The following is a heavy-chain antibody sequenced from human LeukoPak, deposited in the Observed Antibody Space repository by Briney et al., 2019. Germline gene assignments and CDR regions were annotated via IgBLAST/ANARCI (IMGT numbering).Heavy chain of an antibody. Sequence: SETLSLTCTVSGGSISSGSYYWSWIRQPAGKGLGWIGRIYTSGSTNYNPSLKSRVTISVDTSKNQFSLKLSSVTAADTAVYYCARVETSYYYYYMDVWGKGTTVTVSS. CDR1: GGSISSGSYY. V-gene: IGHV4-61*02. CDR2: IYTSGST. D-gene: IGHD1-7*01. CDR3: ARVETSYYYYYMDV. J-gene: IGHJ6*03.